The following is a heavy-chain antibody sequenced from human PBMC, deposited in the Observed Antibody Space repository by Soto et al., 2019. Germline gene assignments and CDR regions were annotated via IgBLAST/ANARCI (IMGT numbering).Heavy chain of an antibody. CDR1: GFTFSSYA. J-gene: IGHJ5*02. CDR3: ARDLEVAVAGA. V-gene: IGHV3-30-3*01. CDR2: ISYDGSNK. Sequence: QVQLVESGGGVVQPGRSLRLSCAASGFTFSSYAMHWVRQAPGKGLEWVAVISYDGSNKYYADSVKGRFTISRDNYKNTLYLQMNSLIAEDTAVYYCARDLEVAVAGAWGQGTLVTVSS. D-gene: IGHD6-19*01.